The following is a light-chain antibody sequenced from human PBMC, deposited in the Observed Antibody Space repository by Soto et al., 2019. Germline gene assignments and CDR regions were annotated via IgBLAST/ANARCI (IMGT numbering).Light chain of an antibody. Sequence: EIVMTQSPATLSVSPGERATLSCRASQSVSSNLAWYQQKPGQAPRLLISGASTRATGIPARFSGSGSGTEFTLTISSLQSADFALYYCQQYNNWPPYTFGQGTKLEIK. CDR3: QQYNNWPPYT. CDR2: GAS. V-gene: IGKV3-15*01. CDR1: QSVSSN. J-gene: IGKJ2*01.